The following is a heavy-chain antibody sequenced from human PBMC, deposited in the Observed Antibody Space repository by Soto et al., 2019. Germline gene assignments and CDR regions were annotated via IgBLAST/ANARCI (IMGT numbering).Heavy chain of an antibody. Sequence: EVQLLESGGGLVQPGGSLRLSCSASGFMFSRYGLSWVRQAPGKGLEWVSMISGSGDSTYYADWAKGWFTISRDSTKNTLNLQMTSLRAEDMAVYYCTKAGSTSWYYYMDVWGKGTTVSVSS. CDR3: TKAGSTSWYYYMDV. J-gene: IGHJ6*03. CDR2: ISGSGDST. D-gene: IGHD2-2*01. CDR1: GFMFSRYG. V-gene: IGHV3-23*01.